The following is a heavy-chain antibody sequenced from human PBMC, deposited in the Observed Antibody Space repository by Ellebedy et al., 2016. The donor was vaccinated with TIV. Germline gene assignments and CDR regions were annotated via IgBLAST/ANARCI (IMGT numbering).Heavy chain of an antibody. CDR2: ISSSGFT. D-gene: IGHD3-3*01. CDR3: SRLHAFWSGYPAFDI. CDR1: GGFIASYY. V-gene: IGHV4-59*08. Sequence: SETLSLTCTVSGGFIASYYWSWIRQPPGKGLEWIGYISSSGFTISNPSLKSRLIMSAGMSNNQFSLKLHSVTAADTAVYFCSRLHAFWSGYPAFDIWGQGTMVTVSS. J-gene: IGHJ3*02.